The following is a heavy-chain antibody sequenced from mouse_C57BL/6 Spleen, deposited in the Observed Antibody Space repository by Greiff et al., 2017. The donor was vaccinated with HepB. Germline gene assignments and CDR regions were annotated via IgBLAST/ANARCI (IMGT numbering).Heavy chain of an antibody. CDR2: INPNNGGT. CDR3: ATSCYDSSASFEV. D-gene: IGHD1-1*01. V-gene: IGHV1-22*01. CDR1: GYTFTDYN. Sequence: EVQLQESGPELVKPGASVKMSCKASGYTFTDYNMHWVKQSHGKSLEWIGYINPNNGGTSYNQKFKGKATLTVNKSSSPAYMEIRSLTSEDSAVYYSATSCYDSSASFEVWGTGTTVTVST. J-gene: IGHJ1*03.